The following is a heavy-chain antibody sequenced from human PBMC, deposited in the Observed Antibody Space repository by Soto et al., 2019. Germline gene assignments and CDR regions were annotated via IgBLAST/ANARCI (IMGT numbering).Heavy chain of an antibody. V-gene: IGHV4-59*01. D-gene: IGHD3-3*01. Sequence: QVQLQESGPGLVKPSETLSLTCTVSGVSISSYYWSWIRRPPGKGLEWIGYMSYSGSPNNNPSLKGRVPISIDMSKNQFSLHLGSVTAADTAVYYCARVSIFGVSHGGGMDVWGQGTTVTVSS. CDR2: MSYSGSP. J-gene: IGHJ6*02. CDR1: GVSISSYY. CDR3: ARVSIFGVSHGGGMDV.